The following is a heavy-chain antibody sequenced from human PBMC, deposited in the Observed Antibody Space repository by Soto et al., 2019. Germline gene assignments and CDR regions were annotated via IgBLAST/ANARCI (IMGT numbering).Heavy chain of an antibody. D-gene: IGHD1-26*01. V-gene: IGHV3-23*01. CDR3: AKEDVGGYYYSGL. CDR1: GFTFSNYV. J-gene: IGHJ4*02. CDR2: ISNSGGST. Sequence: EVPLLESGGGLVQPGGSLRISCAASGFTFSNYVMSWVRQAPGKGLEWVSSISNSGGSTYYADSVKGRFTISRDNSKNTLYLQMNSLRAEDTAVYYCAKEDVGGYYYSGLWGRVTLVTVSS.